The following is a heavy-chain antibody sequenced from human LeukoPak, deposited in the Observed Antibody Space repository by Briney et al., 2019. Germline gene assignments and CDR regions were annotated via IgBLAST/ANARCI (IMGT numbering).Heavy chain of an antibody. CDR2: ISSSGSTI. CDR3: AKGLRELWGDAFDL. J-gene: IGHJ3*01. CDR1: GFTFSDYY. V-gene: IGHV3-11*01. D-gene: IGHD5-12*01. Sequence: GGSLRLSCAASGFTFSDYYMSWIRQAPGKGLEWVSYISSSGSTIYYADSVMGRFTISRDNAKNSLYLQMNSLRAEDTAVYYCAKGLRELWGDAFDLWGQGTMVTVSS.